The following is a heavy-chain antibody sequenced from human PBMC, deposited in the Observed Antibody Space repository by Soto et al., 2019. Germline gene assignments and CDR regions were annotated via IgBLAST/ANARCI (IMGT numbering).Heavy chain of an antibody. J-gene: IGHJ1*01. Sequence: QVQLVQSGAEVKKPGASVQVSCKASGYTFTRYYIHWVRQAPGQVLEWMGIINPGGGMTTYAQKFAGRVTMTSDTSASIVYMELSSLRSEDTAVYYCARGEDAEYFQWWGQGTLVTVSS. CDR3: ARGEDAEYFQW. CDR1: GYTFTRYY. V-gene: IGHV1-46*01. CDR2: INPGGGMT.